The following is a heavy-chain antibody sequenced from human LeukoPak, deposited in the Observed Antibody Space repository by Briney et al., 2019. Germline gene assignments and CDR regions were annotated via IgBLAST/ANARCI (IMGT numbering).Heavy chain of an antibody. Sequence: ASVKVSCKASGGTFSSYAISWVRQAPGQGLEWMGWINPNSGGTNYAQKFQGRVTMTRDTSISTAYMELSRLRSDDTAVYYCAREPGFVSSTSCYVSWGQGTLVTVSS. CDR2: INPNSGGT. CDR3: AREPGFVSSTSCYVS. J-gene: IGHJ5*02. D-gene: IGHD2-2*01. V-gene: IGHV1-2*02. CDR1: GGTFSSYA.